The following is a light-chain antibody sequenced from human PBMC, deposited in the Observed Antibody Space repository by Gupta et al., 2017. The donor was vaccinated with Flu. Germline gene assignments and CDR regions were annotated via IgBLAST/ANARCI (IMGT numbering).Light chain of an antibody. V-gene: IGKV3-11*01. J-gene: IGKJ2*01. Sequence: EIVLTQSPGTLSLSPGERASLSCRASQSVSTYLAWYQHKPGQAPRLLIFDASNRAPGIPARFSGSGSGTDFTLTISSLEPEDFAVYYCQQRSDWPYTFGQGTKLEIK. CDR2: DAS. CDR3: QQRSDWPYT. CDR1: QSVSTY.